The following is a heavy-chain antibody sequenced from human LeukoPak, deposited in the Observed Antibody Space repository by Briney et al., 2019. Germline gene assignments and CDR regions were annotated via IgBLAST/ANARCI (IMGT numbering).Heavy chain of an antibody. Sequence: GGSLRLSCAASGFSFSSYTMHWVRQAPGKGLEYVSAITSNGGTSYYAGSVKGRLTISRDNSKNTLYLQMGSLRAEDMAVYYCARDRGGDRSYDYWGQGTLVTVSS. D-gene: IGHD2-21*01. V-gene: IGHV3-64*02. CDR3: ARDRGGDRSYDY. CDR1: GFSFSSYT. J-gene: IGHJ4*02. CDR2: ITSNGGTS.